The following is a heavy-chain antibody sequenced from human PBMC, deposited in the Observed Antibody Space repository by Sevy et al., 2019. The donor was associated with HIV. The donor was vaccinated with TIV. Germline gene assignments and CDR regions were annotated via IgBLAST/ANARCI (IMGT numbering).Heavy chain of an antibody. V-gene: IGHV4-61*02. CDR2: IYTSGST. CDR3: ARSRLLVGATYFDY. J-gene: IGHJ4*02. D-gene: IGHD1-26*01. CDR1: GDSISSGNYY. Sequence: SETLSLTCTVSGDSISSGNYYWSWIRQPAGKGLEWIGRIYTSGSTNYNPSLKSRVTISVDTSKNQFSLKLSSVTAADTAVYYCARSRLLVGATYFDYWGQGTLVTVSS.